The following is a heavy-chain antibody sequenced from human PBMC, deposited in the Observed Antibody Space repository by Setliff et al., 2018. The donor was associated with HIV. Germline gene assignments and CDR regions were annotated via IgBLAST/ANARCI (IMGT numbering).Heavy chain of an antibody. V-gene: IGHV1-46*01. Sequence: ASVKVSCKASGYTLSNNYIHWVRQVPGQGLEWMGIINPSVGSTNYAQKFQGRVTITTDESTSTAYMELSSLRSEDTAVYYCARYGGYCSSTSCPPSSYYYYYMDVWGKGTTVTVSS. D-gene: IGHD2-2*01. J-gene: IGHJ6*03. CDR3: ARYGGYCSSTSCPPSSYYYYYMDV. CDR2: INPSVGST. CDR1: GYTLSNNY.